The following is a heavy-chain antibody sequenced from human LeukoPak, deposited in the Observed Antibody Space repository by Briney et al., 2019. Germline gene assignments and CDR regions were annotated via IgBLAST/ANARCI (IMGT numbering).Heavy chain of an antibody. D-gene: IGHD3-22*01. CDR2: IYSGGST. V-gene: IGHV3-NL1*01. CDR3: ASLAHDSSGYPDYFDY. Sequence: WRSLRLSCAASGFTFRSFGMHWVRQAPGKGLEWVSVIYSGGSTYYADSVTGRFTISRDNSKNTLYLQMNSLRAEDTAVYYCASLAHDSSGYPDYFDYWGQGTLVTVSS. J-gene: IGHJ4*02. CDR1: GFTFRSFG.